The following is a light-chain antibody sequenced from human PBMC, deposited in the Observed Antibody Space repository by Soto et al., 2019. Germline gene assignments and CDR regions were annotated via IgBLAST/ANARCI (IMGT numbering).Light chain of an antibody. CDR2: DAS. CDR1: QSISSY. CDR3: QQYNSYSVWT. J-gene: IGKJ1*01. Sequence: DIQMTQSPSSLSASVGDRVTITCRASQSISSYLHWYQQKPGKAPKLLIYDASSLESGVPSRFSGSGSGTEFTLTISSLQPDDFATYYCQQYNSYSVWTFGQGTKVDIK. V-gene: IGKV1-5*01.